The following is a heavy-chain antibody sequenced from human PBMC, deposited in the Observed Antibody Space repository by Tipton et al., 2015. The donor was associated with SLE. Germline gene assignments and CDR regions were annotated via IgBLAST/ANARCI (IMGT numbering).Heavy chain of an antibody. D-gene: IGHD6-19*01. CDR3: ARGGGSYSSGWYDAFEI. V-gene: IGHV4-59*11. CDR2: IYYKGST. CDR1: GGSISSHY. Sequence: LRLSCTVSGGSISSHYWSWIRQPPGKGLEWIGNIYYKGSTNYNPFLKSRVTISVDRSKNQFSLKMSSVTAADTAVYYCARGGGSYSSGWYDAFEIWGQGKMVTVSS. J-gene: IGHJ3*02.